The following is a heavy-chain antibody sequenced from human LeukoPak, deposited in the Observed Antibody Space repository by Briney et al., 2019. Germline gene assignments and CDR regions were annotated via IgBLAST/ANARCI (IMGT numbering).Heavy chain of an antibody. J-gene: IGHJ4*02. V-gene: IGHV4-39*01. CDR3: ASGFDY. Sequence: SETLSLTCTVSGGSISSSSYYWGWIRQPPGKGLEWIGSIYYSGNTYYNPSLKSRATISVDTCKNQFSLTLSSVTAAATAVYYCASGFDYWGQGTLVTVSS. CDR1: GGSISSSSYY. CDR2: IYYSGNT.